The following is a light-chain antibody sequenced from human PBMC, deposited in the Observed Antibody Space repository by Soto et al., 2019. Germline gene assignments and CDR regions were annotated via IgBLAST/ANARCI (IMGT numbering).Light chain of an antibody. CDR2: DVS. J-gene: IGLJ1*01. V-gene: IGLV2-14*01. CDR1: SSDVGDYNY. CDR3: SSYTSSSTYV. Sequence: QSALTQPASVSGSPGQSITISCTGTSSDVGDYNYVSWYQQHPGKAPKLMIYDVSNRPSGVSNRFSGSKSGNTASLTISGLQAEDEADYCCSSYTSSSTYVFGTGTKVTVL.